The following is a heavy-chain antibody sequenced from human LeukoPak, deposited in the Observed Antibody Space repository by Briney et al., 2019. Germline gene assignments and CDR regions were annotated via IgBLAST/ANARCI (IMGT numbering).Heavy chain of an antibody. CDR3: AKDPSPVVGATVPIDY. J-gene: IGHJ4*02. Sequence: GGSLRLSCAASGFTFDDYAMHWVRQAPGKGLEWVSGISWNSGSIGYADSVKGRFTISRDNATNSLYLQMNSLRAEDTALYYCAKDPSPVVGATVPIDYWGQGTLVTVSS. CDR1: GFTFDDYA. CDR2: ISWNSGSI. V-gene: IGHV3-9*01. D-gene: IGHD1-26*01.